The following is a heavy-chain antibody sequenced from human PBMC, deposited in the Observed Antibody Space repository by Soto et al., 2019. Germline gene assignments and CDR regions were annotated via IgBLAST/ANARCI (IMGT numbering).Heavy chain of an antibody. CDR3: ARGEGGVPDY. D-gene: IGHD3-16*01. J-gene: IGHJ4*02. CDR1: GYTFTSYD. CDR2: MNPDSGNT. V-gene: IGHV1-8*01. Sequence: QVQLVQSGAEVKKPGASVKVSCKASGYTFTSYDINWVRQATGQGLEWMGWMNPDSGNTDYAQKCQGRVTTTRNHAASTDDMELRRLRSEDTAGYYWARGEGGVPDYWGQGTLVTVSS.